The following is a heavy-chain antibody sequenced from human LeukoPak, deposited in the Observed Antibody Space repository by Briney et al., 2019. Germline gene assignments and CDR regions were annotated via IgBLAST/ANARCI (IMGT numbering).Heavy chain of an antibody. Sequence: PSEPLSLTCAVYGGSFSGYYWSWIRQPPGKGLEWIGEINHSGSTNYNPSLKSRVTISVDTSKNQFSLKLSSVTAADTAVYYCARRLYNWNYGNWFDPWGQGTLVTVSS. CDR1: GGSFSGYY. CDR2: INHSGST. J-gene: IGHJ5*02. D-gene: IGHD1-7*01. CDR3: ARRLYNWNYGNWFDP. V-gene: IGHV4-34*01.